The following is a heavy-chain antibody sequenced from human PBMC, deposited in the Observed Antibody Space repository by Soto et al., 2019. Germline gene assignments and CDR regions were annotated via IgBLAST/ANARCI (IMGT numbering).Heavy chain of an antibody. D-gene: IGHD3-3*01. V-gene: IGHV1-24*01. CDR2: FDPEEGET. J-gene: IGHJ4*02. CDR1: GSTRPEFS. CDR3: ATSSPTLRLLEWLPFY. Sequence: GASFPVSCKVSGSTRPEFSMPWMGQAPGKGIEWMGVFDPEEGETIYAQKFQGRVTMTEDKSTDTAYVELSSLRSEDTAVYYCATSSPTLRLLEWLPFYWGQGTLVTVSS.